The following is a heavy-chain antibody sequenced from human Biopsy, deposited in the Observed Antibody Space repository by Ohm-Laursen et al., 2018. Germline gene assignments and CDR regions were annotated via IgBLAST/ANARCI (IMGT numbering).Heavy chain of an antibody. CDR3: ARGRLRAVARFDY. Sequence: SETLSLTCAVYGGSFSGYYWSWIRQPPGKGLEWIGEINHSGSTNYNPPLKSRVTISVDTSKNQFSLKLSSVTAAGTAVYYCARGRLRAVARFDYWGQGTLVTVSS. CDR2: INHSGST. J-gene: IGHJ4*02. V-gene: IGHV4-34*01. D-gene: IGHD6-19*01. CDR1: GGSFSGYY.